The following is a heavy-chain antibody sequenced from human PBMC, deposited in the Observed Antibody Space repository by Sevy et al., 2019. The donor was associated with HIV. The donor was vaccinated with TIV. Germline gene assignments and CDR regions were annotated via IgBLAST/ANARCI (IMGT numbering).Heavy chain of an antibody. CDR3: ASDLPPSATTVAHFDY. CDR1: GFTFSSYE. CDR2: ITNGGSSI. V-gene: IGHV3-48*03. Sequence: GGSLRLSCTASGFTFSSYEMNWVRQAPGKGLEWVSYITNGGSSIYYSDSVRGRFTVSRDNAKNSLYLQMKSLRAEDTAVYYCASDLPPSATTVAHFDYWGRGTLVTVSS. J-gene: IGHJ4*02. D-gene: IGHD4-17*01.